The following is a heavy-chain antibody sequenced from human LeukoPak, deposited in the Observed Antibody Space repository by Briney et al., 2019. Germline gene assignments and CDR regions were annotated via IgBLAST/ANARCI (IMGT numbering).Heavy chain of an antibody. Sequence: PSETLSLTCTVSGGSITNYYWNWIRQPPGKHLEWIGCVSYSGRTHYSSALKSRVTISVDTSKNQFSLNLRSVTAADTAVYYCARPARQDAYNGHYWYFDLWGRGTLVTVSS. CDR3: ARPARQDAYNGHYWYFDL. D-gene: IGHD5-24*01. J-gene: IGHJ2*01. CDR1: GGSITNYY. V-gene: IGHV4-59*01. CDR2: VSYSGRT.